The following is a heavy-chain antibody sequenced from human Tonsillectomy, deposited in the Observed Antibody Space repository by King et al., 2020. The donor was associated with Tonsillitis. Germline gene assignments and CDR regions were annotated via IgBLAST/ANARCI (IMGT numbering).Heavy chain of an antibody. J-gene: IGHJ4*02. V-gene: IGHV3-7*03. CDR2: IKHDGSEK. CDR1: GFIFGNFW. Sequence: VQLVESGGGLVQPGGSLRLSCAASGFIFGNFWMNWVRQAPGKGLEWVANIKHDGSEKFYLDAVKGRFTISRDSAKNSLYLQMDSLRAEDTAVYYCVREFGEAMGGFDYWGQGTLVTVSS. CDR3: VREFGEAMGGFDY. D-gene: IGHD3-10*01.